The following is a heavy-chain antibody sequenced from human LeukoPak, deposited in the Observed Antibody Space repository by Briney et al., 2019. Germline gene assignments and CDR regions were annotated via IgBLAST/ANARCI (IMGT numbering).Heavy chain of an antibody. D-gene: IGHD3-3*01. CDR1: GFTFSSYE. Sequence: PGGSLRLSCAASGFTFSSYEMNWVRQAPGKGLEWVSYISSSGSTIYYADSVKGRFTISRDNSKNTLYLQMNSLRAEDTAVYYCARVIVDRLSGYAFDYWGQGTLVTVSS. CDR3: ARVIVDRLSGYAFDY. CDR2: ISSSGSTI. J-gene: IGHJ4*02. V-gene: IGHV3-48*03.